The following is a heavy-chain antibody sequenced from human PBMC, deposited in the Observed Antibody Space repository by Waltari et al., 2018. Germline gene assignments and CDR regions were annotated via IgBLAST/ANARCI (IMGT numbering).Heavy chain of an antibody. D-gene: IGHD6-6*01. Sequence: QLQLQESGPGLVKPSETLSLTCTVSGGSISSSSYYWGWIRQPPGKGLEWIGSIYYSGSTYYNPSLKSRVTISVDTSKNQCSLKLSSVTAADTAVYYCAREGAIAARLLDYWGQGTLVTVSS. J-gene: IGHJ4*02. CDR2: IYYSGST. CDR1: GGSISSSSYY. CDR3: AREGAIAARLLDY. V-gene: IGHV4-39*07.